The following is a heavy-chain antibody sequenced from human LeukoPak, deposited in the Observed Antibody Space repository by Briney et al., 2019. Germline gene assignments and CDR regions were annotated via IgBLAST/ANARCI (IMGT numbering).Heavy chain of an antibody. V-gene: IGHV3-7*01. CDR2: IKQDGSEK. CDR3: ASNQGHDFWRAPPAAFDI. Sequence: SGGSLRLSCAASGFTFSSYWMGWVRQAPGKGLEWVANIKQDGSEKYYVDSVKGRFTISRDNAKNSLYLQMNSLRAEDTAVYYCASNQGHDFWRAPPAAFDIWGQGTMVTVSS. J-gene: IGHJ3*02. CDR1: GFTFSSYW. D-gene: IGHD3-3*01.